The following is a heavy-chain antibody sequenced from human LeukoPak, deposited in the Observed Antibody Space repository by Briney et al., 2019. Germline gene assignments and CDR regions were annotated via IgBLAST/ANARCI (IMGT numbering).Heavy chain of an antibody. D-gene: IGHD3-22*01. V-gene: IGHV4-59*08. CDR1: GGSMSNYY. CDR2: IFSSGSP. CDR3: ARHAPRDSSGNDAFDV. J-gene: IGHJ3*01. Sequence: SETLSLTCTVSGGSMSNYYWSWIRQPPGKGLEWIAYIFSSGSPNYNPSLKSRVTISVDTSKNQFSLKLSSVTAADTAVYYCARHAPRDSSGNDAFDVWGQGTTVTVSS.